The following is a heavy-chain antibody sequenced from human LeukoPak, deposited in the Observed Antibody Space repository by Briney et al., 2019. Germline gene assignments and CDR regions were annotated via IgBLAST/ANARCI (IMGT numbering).Heavy chain of an antibody. V-gene: IGHV4-31*03. CDR1: GGSISSGGYY. CDR3: ASRNYYDSSGRPRIGAFDI. CDR2: IYYSGST. D-gene: IGHD3-22*01. Sequence: SETLSLTCTVSGGSISSGGYYWSWIRQHPGKGLEWIGYIYYSGSTYYNPSLKGRVTISVDTSKNQFSLKLSSVTAADTAVYYCASRNYYDSSGRPRIGAFDIWGQGTMVTVSS. J-gene: IGHJ3*02.